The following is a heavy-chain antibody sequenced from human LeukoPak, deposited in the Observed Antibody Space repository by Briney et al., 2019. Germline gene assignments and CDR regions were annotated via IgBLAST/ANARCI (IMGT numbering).Heavy chain of an antibody. CDR3: ARESSGWYRGYFDY. V-gene: IGHV1-18*01. D-gene: IGHD6-19*01. J-gene: IGHJ4*02. CDR1: GYTFTSYG. Sequence: ASVKVSCKASGYTFTSYGISWVRQAPGQGREWMGWISAYNGNTNYAQKLQGRVTMTTDTSTSTAYMELRSLRSDDTAVYYCARESSGWYRGYFDYRGQGTLVTVSS. CDR2: ISAYNGNT.